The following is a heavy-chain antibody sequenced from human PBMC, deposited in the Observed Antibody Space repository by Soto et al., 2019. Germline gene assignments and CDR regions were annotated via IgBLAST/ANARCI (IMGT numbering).Heavy chain of an antibody. J-gene: IGHJ4*02. CDR3: ARDPMRYPTYFDY. CDR1: GGSISSGGYY. D-gene: IGHD1-1*01. V-gene: IGHV4-31*03. CDR2: IYHSGTT. Sequence: SETLSLTCTVSGGSISSGGYYWSWVSQHPGKGLEWIGYIYHSGTTYYNPSLKSRVIISVDTSKNQFSLKLSSVTAADTAVYYCARDPMRYPTYFDYWGRGTLVTVSS.